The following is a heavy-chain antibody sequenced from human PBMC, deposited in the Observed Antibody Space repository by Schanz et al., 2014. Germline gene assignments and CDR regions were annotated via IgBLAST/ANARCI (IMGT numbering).Heavy chain of an antibody. CDR1: GFTFRSYG. D-gene: IGHD3-10*01. CDR3: VREENYPSFLGYYYYMDV. V-gene: IGHV3-30*03. CDR2: ISYDGSSK. J-gene: IGHJ6*03. Sequence: QVQLVESGGGVVQPGRSLRLSCAASGFTFRSYGMHWVRQAPGKGLEWVALISYDGSSKNHADSVQGRFTISRDNSKSMLFLEMSSLRVEDTAVYYCVREENYPSFLGYYYYMDVWGKGTSVTVSS.